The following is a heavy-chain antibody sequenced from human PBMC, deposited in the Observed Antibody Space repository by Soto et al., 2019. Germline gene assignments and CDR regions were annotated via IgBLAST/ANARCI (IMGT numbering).Heavy chain of an antibody. CDR2: LYWDDDK. D-gene: IGHD3-10*01. J-gene: IGHJ6*02. Sequence: QITLKESGPTLVQPTQTLTLTCTFSGFSLRTSEVGVGWIRQSQGKALEWLALLYWDDDKRYSPSLKSRLNIVKDTSNNLVVLIMANMDPVDTGTYYCTHITYFGSGRGGLDVWGQGTTVTVSS. CDR3: THITYFGSGRGGLDV. CDR1: GFSLRTSEVG. V-gene: IGHV2-5*02.